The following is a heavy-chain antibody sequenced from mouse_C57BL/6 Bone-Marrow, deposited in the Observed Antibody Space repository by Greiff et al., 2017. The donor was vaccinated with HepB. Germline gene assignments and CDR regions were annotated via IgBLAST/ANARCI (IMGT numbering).Heavy chain of an antibody. J-gene: IGHJ3*01. CDR1: GYTFTDYY. CDR2: INPNNGGT. CDR3: AREAYYREAWFAY. D-gene: IGHD2-14*01. V-gene: IGHV1-26*01. Sequence: EVQLQQSGPELVKPGASVKISCKASGYTFTDYYMNWVKQSHGKSLEWIGDINPNNGGTSYNQKFKGKATLTVDKSSSTAYMELRSLTSEDSAVYYCAREAYYREAWFAYWGQGTLVTVSA.